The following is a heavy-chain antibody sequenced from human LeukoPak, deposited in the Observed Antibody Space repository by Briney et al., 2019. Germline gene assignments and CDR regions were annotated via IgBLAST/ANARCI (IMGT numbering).Heavy chain of an antibody. Sequence: PGGSLRLSCAASGFTFSSYEMNWVRQAPGKGLEWVSYISSSGSTIYYADSVKGRFTISRDNAKNSLYLQMNSLRAEDTAVYYCARETYYDSSPLDIWGQGTMVTVSS. J-gene: IGHJ3*02. V-gene: IGHV3-48*03. CDR1: GFTFSSYE. CDR3: ARETYYDSSPLDI. D-gene: IGHD3-22*01. CDR2: ISSSGSTI.